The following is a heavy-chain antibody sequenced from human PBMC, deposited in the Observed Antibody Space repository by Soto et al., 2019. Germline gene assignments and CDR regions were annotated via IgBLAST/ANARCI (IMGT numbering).Heavy chain of an antibody. V-gene: IGHV4-30-4*01. CDR2: IYYSGST. CDR1: GGSISSGDYY. Sequence: PSETLSLTCTVSGGSISSGDYYWSWIRQPPGKGLEWIGYIYYSGSTYYNPSLKSRVTISVDTSKNQFSLKLSSVTAADTVVYYCARVNEYSSSLLLDYWGQGTLVTVSS. J-gene: IGHJ4*02. CDR3: ARVNEYSSSLLLDY. D-gene: IGHD6-6*01.